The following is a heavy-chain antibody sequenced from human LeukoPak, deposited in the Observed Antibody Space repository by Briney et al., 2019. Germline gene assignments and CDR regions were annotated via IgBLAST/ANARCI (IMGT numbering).Heavy chain of an antibody. CDR2: IIPIFGTA. CDR1: GGTFSSYA. J-gene: IGHJ5*02. D-gene: IGHD2-2*01. V-gene: IGHV1-69*13. CDR3: ARGGRSYCSSISCYFNNWFDP. Sequence: ASVKVSCKASGGTFSSYAISWVRQAPRQGLEWMGGIIPIFGTANYAQKFQGRVTITADESTSTAYMELSSLRSEDTAVYYCARGGRSYCSSISCYFNNWFDPWGQGTLVTVSS.